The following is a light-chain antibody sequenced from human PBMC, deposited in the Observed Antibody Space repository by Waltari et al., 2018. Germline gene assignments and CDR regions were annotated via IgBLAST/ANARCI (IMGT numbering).Light chain of an antibody. V-gene: IGLV2-8*01. J-gene: IGLJ1*01. Sequence: QSALTQPPSASGSPGQSVTISCTGTGSGGYVPRYQQLPGKAPKLLIYEVSKRPSGVPDRFSGSKSGNTASLTVSGLQAEDEGDYYCSSDAVSNNFYDFGSGTKVTVL. CDR3: SSDAVSNNFYD. CDR2: EVS. CDR1: GSGGY.